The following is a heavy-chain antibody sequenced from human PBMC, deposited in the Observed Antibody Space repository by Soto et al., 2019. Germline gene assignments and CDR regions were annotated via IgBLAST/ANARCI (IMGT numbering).Heavy chain of an antibody. CDR2: IYYNGNT. J-gene: IGHJ4*02. V-gene: IGHV4-59*11. CDR3: ERVRTGYFDY. CDR1: GGAITDHY. D-gene: IGHD3-9*01. Sequence: SETLSLTCTLSGGAITDHYWSFIRHPPGKGLEWIGYIYYNGNTNYNTSLKSRVTISVDRSRDQFSRSLTSLTAATTAVYYCERVRTGYFDYWGRGALVTVSS.